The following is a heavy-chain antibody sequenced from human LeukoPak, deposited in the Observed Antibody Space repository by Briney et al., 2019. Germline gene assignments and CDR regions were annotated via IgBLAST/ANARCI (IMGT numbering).Heavy chain of an antibody. CDR3: ARDTAMVTYWFDP. CDR1: GYTFTGYY. J-gene: IGHJ5*02. D-gene: IGHD5-18*01. Sequence: GASVKVSCKASGYTFTGYYMHWVRQAPGQGLEWMGWINPNSGGTNYAQKFQGRATMTSDTSISTAYMELSRLRSDDTAVYYCARDTAMVTYWFDPWGQGTLVTVSS. V-gene: IGHV1-2*02. CDR2: INPNSGGT.